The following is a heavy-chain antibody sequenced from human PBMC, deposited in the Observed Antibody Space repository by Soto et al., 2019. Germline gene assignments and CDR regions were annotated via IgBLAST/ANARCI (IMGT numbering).Heavy chain of an antibody. CDR1: GGTFSSHT. Sequence: QVQLVQSGAEVKKPGSSVKVSCKASGGTFSSHTISWVRQAPGQGLEWMGRIIPILGIANYAQKFQGRVTITADKSTSTAYMELSSLRSEDTAVYYCASLDIAVAGTDYWGQGTLVTVSS. D-gene: IGHD6-19*01. CDR3: ASLDIAVAGTDY. J-gene: IGHJ4*02. CDR2: IIPILGIA. V-gene: IGHV1-69*02.